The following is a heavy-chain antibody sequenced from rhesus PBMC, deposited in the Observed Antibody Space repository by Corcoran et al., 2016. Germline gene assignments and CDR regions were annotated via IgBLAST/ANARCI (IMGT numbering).Heavy chain of an antibody. D-gene: IGHD3-3*01. CDR3: AKDPTIVGLVRFKGFDV. Sequence: EVQLVETGGGLVQPGGSLKLSCAASGFTFSSYGMSWVRQAPGKGLGWVLALNSGWGSTYYADSVKGRFTISRDNAKNTLSLQMNSLRAEDTAVYYCAKDPTIVGLVRFKGFDVWGPGVLVTVSS. J-gene: IGHJ5-1*01. CDR1: GFTFSSYG. V-gene: IGHV3S5*01. CDR2: LNSGWGST.